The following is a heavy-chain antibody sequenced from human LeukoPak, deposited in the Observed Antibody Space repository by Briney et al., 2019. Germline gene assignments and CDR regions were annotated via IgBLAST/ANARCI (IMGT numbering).Heavy chain of an antibody. Sequence: GGSLRLSCAASGFTFSSYSMDWVRQAPGKGLEWVSSISSSSSYIYYADSVKGRFTISRDNAKNSLYLQMNSLRAEDTAVYYCARAPTGTWFDPWGQGTLVTVSS. CDR2: ISSSSSYI. J-gene: IGHJ5*02. CDR3: ARAPTGTWFDP. CDR1: GFTFSSYS. V-gene: IGHV3-21*01.